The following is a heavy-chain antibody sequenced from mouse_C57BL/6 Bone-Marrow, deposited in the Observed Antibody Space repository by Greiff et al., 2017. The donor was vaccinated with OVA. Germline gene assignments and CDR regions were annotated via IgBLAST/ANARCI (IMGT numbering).Heavy chain of an antibody. J-gene: IGHJ2*01. Sequence: EVKLMESGGGLVKPGGSLKLSCAASGFTFSDYGMHWVRQAPEKGLEWVAYISSGSSTIYYADTVKGRFTISRDNAKNTLFLQMTSLRSEDTAMYYCARDDYGSSWPFFDYWGQGTTLTVSS. CDR1: GFTFSDYG. CDR3: ARDDYGSSWPFFDY. CDR2: ISSGSSTI. D-gene: IGHD1-1*01. V-gene: IGHV5-17*01.